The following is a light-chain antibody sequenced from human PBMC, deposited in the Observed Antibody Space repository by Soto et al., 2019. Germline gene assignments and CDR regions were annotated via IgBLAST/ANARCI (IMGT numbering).Light chain of an antibody. CDR1: SSNIGDNP. Sequence: QSGLTQPPSASGTPGQRVTISCSGSSSNIGDNPVNWYQQLPGAAPKLLIYINDQRPSGVPDRFSGSKSGTSASLAISGLQPEDEADYYCAAWDDSLNALFGTGTKLTVL. CDR2: IND. CDR3: AAWDDSLNAL. V-gene: IGLV1-44*01. J-gene: IGLJ1*01.